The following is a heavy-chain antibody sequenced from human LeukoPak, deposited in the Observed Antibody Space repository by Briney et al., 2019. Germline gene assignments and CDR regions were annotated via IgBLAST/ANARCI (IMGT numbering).Heavy chain of an antibody. D-gene: IGHD1-26*01. CDR3: ATQWDGGAGAFDT. Sequence: GGSLRLSCAASGFTVSSNYMSWVRQAPGKGLEWVSIIYSSRGTNYADSVKGRFTISRDNSKNTLYLQMNSLRAEDTAMYYCATQWDGGAGAFDTWGQGTMVTVSS. CDR2: IYSSRGT. V-gene: IGHV3-66*01. CDR1: GFTVSSNY. J-gene: IGHJ3*02.